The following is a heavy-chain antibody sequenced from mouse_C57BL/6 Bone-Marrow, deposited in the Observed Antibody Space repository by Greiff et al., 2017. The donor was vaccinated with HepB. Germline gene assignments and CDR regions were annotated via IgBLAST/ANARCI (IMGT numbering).Heavy chain of an antibody. CDR3: ARVGDYDPDY. D-gene: IGHD2-4*01. CDR2: ISYDGSN. Sequence: EVQLQESGPGLVKPSQSLSLTCSVTGYSITSGYYWNWIRQFPGNKLEWMGYISYDGSNNYNPSLKNRISITRDTSKNQFFLKLNSVTTEDTATYYCARVGDYDPDYWGQGTTLTVSS. V-gene: IGHV3-6*01. J-gene: IGHJ2*01. CDR1: GYSITSGYY.